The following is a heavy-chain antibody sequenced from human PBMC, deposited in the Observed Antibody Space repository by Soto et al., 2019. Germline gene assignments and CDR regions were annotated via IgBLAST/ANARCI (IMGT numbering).Heavy chain of an antibody. J-gene: IGHJ5*02. Sequence: ASVKVSCKASGYTFTSYGISWVRQAPGQGLEWMGWISAYNGNTNYAQKLQGRVTMTTDTSPSTAYMELRSLRSDDTAVYYCARDRIVATSPNWFDPWGQGTLVTVSS. CDR1: GYTFTSYG. CDR2: ISAYNGNT. V-gene: IGHV1-18*01. CDR3: ARDRIVATSPNWFDP. D-gene: IGHD5-12*01.